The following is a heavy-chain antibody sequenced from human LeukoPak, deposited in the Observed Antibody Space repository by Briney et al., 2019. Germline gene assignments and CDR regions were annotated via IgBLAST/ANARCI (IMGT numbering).Heavy chain of an antibody. CDR1: GFTFSSYA. D-gene: IGHD5-24*01. V-gene: IGHV3-23*01. J-gene: IGHJ4*02. CDR2: ISGSGGST. CDR3: AKARARWLQLLDY. Sequence: GGSLRLSCAASGFTFSSYAMSWVRQAPGKGLEWVSTISGSGGSTYYADSVKGRFTISRDNSKNTLYLQMNSLRAEDTAVYYCAKARARWLQLLDYWGQGTLVTVSS.